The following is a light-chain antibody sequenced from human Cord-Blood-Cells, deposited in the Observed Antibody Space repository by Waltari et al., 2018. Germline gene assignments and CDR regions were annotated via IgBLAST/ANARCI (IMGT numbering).Light chain of an antibody. V-gene: IGKV4-1*01. CDR2: WAS. CDR3: QQYYSTPFT. CDR1: QSGLYSSNNKNY. Sequence: DIVMTQSPDSLAVSLGERATINCKSSQSGLYSSNNKNYLAWYQQKPVQPPKLLIYWASTRESGVPDRFSGSGSGTDFTLTISSLQAEDVAVYYCQQYYSTPFTFGPGTKVDIK. J-gene: IGKJ3*01.